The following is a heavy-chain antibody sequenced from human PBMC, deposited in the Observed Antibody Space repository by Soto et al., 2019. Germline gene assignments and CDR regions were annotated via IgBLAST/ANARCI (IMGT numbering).Heavy chain of an antibody. Sequence: QVQLVESGGGVVQPGRSLRLSCAGSGFSFSSYTMHWVRQAPGKGLEWVALISFDSSNKYYAASVKGRFSISRDNSKNTVFLQMDSLRSDDTALYYCARDRLRLGELSLIGYFDYWGQGTLVTVSS. V-gene: IGHV3-30*01. CDR2: ISFDSSNK. J-gene: IGHJ4*02. CDR3: ARDRLRLGELSLIGYFDY. CDR1: GFSFSSYT. D-gene: IGHD3-16*02.